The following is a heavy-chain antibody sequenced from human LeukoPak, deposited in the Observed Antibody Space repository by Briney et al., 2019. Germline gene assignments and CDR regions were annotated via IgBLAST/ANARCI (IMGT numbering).Heavy chain of an antibody. CDR1: GDSVSSNSAA. CDR3: ARDRFWYSSSWYYFDY. CDR2: TYYRSKWYN. J-gene: IGHJ4*02. D-gene: IGHD6-13*01. V-gene: IGHV6-1*01. Sequence: SQTLSLTCAISGDSVSSNSAAWNWIRQSPSRGLEWLRRTYYRSKWYNDYAVSVKSRITINPDTSKNQFSLQLNSVTPEDTAVYYCARDRFWYSSSWYYFDYWGQGTLVTVSS.